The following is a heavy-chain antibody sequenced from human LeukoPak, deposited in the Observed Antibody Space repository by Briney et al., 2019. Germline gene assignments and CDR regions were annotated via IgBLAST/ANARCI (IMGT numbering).Heavy chain of an antibody. CDR1: GFTFSNAW. CDR2: IKIKTDGATT. CDR3: TTGGD. V-gene: IGHV3-15*01. Sequence: GGALRLSCAASGFTFSNAWMSWVRQAPGKGLEGVGRIKIKTDGATTAYAAPVKGRFTISRDDSKNTLYLQMNSLKPEDTAVYYCTTGGDWGQGTLVTVSS. J-gene: IGHJ4*02.